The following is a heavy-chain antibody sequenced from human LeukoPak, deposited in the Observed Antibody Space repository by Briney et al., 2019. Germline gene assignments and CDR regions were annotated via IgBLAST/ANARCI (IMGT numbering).Heavy chain of an antibody. J-gene: IGHJ4*02. Sequence: GGSLRLSCAASAFTFSTYWMNWVRQAPGKGLEWVANIKQDGSEKYYVDSVKGRFTISRDNAKNSLYLQMNSLRVEDTAVYYCAKWDYYGSGSYRSVNYWGQGTLVTVSS. CDR1: AFTFSTYW. CDR2: IKQDGSEK. CDR3: AKWDYYGSGSYRSVNY. D-gene: IGHD3-10*01. V-gene: IGHV3-7*01.